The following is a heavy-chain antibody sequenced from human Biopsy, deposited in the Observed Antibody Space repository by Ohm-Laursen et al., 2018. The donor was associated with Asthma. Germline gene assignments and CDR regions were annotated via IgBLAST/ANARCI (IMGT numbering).Heavy chain of an antibody. CDR1: GYTFISYA. Sequence: SVKVSCKASGYTFISYAIHWVRQAPGQRLEWMGWINAGNGNTKYSQKFQGRVTMTRDTSISTAYMELSRLRSDDTAVYYCAREGITGTTAWFDPWGQGTLVTVSS. J-gene: IGHJ5*02. D-gene: IGHD1-7*01. V-gene: IGHV1-3*01. CDR2: INAGNGNT. CDR3: AREGITGTTAWFDP.